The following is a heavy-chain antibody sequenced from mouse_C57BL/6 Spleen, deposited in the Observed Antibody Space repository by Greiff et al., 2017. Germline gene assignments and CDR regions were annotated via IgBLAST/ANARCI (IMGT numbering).Heavy chain of an antibody. V-gene: IGHV1-80*01. CDR3: ARCPYYYGSSYGAMDY. Sequence: QVTLKESGAELVKPGASVKISCKASGYAFSSYWMNWVKQRPGKGLEWIGQIYPGDGDTNYNGKFKGKATLTADKSSSTAYMQLSSLTSEDSAVYFCARCPYYYGSSYGAMDYWGQGTSVTVSS. D-gene: IGHD1-1*01. CDR2: IYPGDGDT. J-gene: IGHJ4*01. CDR1: GYAFSSYW.